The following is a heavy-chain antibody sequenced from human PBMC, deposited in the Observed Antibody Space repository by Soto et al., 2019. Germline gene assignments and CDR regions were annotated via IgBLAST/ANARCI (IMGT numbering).Heavy chain of an antibody. V-gene: IGHV1-58*01. CDR2: IVVGSGNT. Sequence: SLQITCKASGFTFTSSAVQRVRQARGQRLELSGWIVVGSGNTNYAQKFQERVTITRDMSTSTAYMELSSLRSEDTAVYYCAATVPVWVRGVNHVYYYYGMDVWGQGTTVTVSS. D-gene: IGHD3-10*01. CDR3: AATVPVWVRGVNHVYYYYGMDV. CDR1: GFTFTSSA. J-gene: IGHJ6*02.